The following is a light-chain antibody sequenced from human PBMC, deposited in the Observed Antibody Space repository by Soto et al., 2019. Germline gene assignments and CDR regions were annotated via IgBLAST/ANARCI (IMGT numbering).Light chain of an antibody. CDR3: QTWATGIRV. J-gene: IGLJ3*02. CDR1: GGHSSYA. V-gene: IGLV4-69*01. Sequence: QSVLTQSPSASASPGASVKLTCTLSGGHSSYAIAWHQQQPEKGPRYLMNLNNDGSHTKGDGIPDRFSGSSSGAERYLTGSSLQSEDEADYYCQTWATGIRVFGGGTKVTVL. CDR2: LNNDGSH.